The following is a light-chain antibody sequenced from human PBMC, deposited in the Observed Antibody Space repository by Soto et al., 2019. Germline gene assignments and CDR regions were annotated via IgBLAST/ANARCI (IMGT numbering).Light chain of an antibody. V-gene: IGLV2-8*01. CDR2: EVS. J-gene: IGLJ1*01. CDR3: SSYAGSNNLYV. CDR1: SSDVGDYNY. Sequence: QSALTQPPSASGSPGQSVTISCTGTSSDVGDYNYVSWYQQHPGRAPKLMIYEVSKRPSGVPDRFSGSKSGNTASLTVSGLQADDEADYYCSSYAGSNNLYVFGTGTKLTVL.